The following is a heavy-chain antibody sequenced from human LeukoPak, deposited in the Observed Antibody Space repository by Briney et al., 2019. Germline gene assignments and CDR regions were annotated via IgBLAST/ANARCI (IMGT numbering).Heavy chain of an antibody. D-gene: IGHD6-19*01. CDR1: GGTFSSYA. CDR2: IIPIFGTA. CDR3: ATVSSGWHFDY. Sequence: SVKVSCKASGGTFSSYAISWVRQAPGQGLEWMGGIIPIFGTANYTQKFQGRVTITADKSTSTAYMELSSLRSEDTAVYYCATVSSGWHFDYWGQGTLVTVSS. J-gene: IGHJ4*02. V-gene: IGHV1-69*06.